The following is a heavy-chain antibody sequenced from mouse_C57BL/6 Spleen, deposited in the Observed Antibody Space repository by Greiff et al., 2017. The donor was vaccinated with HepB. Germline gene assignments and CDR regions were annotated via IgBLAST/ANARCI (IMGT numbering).Heavy chain of an antibody. CDR1: GYTFTDYE. CDR2: IDPETGGT. J-gene: IGHJ2*01. CDR3: TREGYYFGY. Sequence: QVQLQQSGAELVRPGASVTLSCKASGYTFTDYEMHWVKQTPVHGLEWIGAIDPETGGTAYNQKFKGKAILTADKSSSTAYMELRSLTSEDSAVYYCTREGYYFGYWGQGTTLTVAS. V-gene: IGHV1-15*01.